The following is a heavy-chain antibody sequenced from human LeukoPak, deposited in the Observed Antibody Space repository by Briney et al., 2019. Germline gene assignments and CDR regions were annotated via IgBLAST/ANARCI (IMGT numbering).Heavy chain of an antibody. D-gene: IGHD3-10*01. V-gene: IGHV3-23*01. J-gene: IGHJ4*02. Sequence: GGSLRLSCAASGFTFSSYGISWVRQAPGKGLEWVSAIGGRDGSTYYADSVKGRFTISRDNSENTLYVQMNSLRAEDTAVYYCAKGHYYGSGSLDYWGQGTLVTVSS. CDR2: IGGRDGST. CDR1: GFTFSSYG. CDR3: AKGHYYGSGSLDY.